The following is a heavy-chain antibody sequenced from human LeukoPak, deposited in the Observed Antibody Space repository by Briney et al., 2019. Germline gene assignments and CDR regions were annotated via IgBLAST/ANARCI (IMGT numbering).Heavy chain of an antibody. CDR3: AKDIRFLEWLLPTSFDY. CDR1: GFTFSSYS. CDR2: IRYDGSNK. Sequence: GGSLRLSCAASGFTFSSYSMNWVRQAPGKGLEWVAFIRYDGSNKYYADSVKGRFTISRDNSKNTLYLQMNSLRAEDTAVYYCAKDIRFLEWLLPTSFDYWGQGTLVTVSS. J-gene: IGHJ4*02. D-gene: IGHD3-3*01. V-gene: IGHV3-30*02.